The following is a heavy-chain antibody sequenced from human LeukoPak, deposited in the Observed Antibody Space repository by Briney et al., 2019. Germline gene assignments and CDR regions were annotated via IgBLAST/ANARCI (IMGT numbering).Heavy chain of an antibody. CDR3: ARQTGSRWYDY. V-gene: IGHV5-51*01. CDR1: GYSFSTYW. Sequence: GESLKISCQGSGYSFSTYWIGWVRQMPGKGLEWMGIIYPGDSDTTYSPSFQGQVTILADKSISTAYLQWNSLKASDTAMYYCARQTGSRWYDYWGQGTLVTVSS. J-gene: IGHJ4*02. D-gene: IGHD6-13*01. CDR2: IYPGDSDT.